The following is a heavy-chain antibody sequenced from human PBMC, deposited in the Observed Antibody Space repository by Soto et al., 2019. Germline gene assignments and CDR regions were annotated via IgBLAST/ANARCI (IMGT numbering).Heavy chain of an antibody. CDR2: INTYNGNT. Sequence: QVQLVQSGAEVEEPGASVEVCCKASGYTFSNYGITWVRQAPGQGLEWMGWINTYNGNTNYAQKVQGRVTMTADTSTSTVYMQLRSLTSDDSAVYYCARAQTPTESDHWGQGTLVTVST. CDR3: ARAQTPTESDH. CDR1: GYTFSNYG. V-gene: IGHV1-18*01. J-gene: IGHJ4*02. D-gene: IGHD4-4*01.